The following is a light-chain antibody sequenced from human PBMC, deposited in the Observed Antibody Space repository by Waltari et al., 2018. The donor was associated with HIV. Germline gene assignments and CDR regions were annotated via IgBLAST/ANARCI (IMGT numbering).Light chain of an antibody. V-gene: IGKV1-39*01. CDR1: QTISTY. Sequence: IQMTQSPSSLSASVGDRVTNTCRAGQTISTYLNWYQQRPGKAPKLLIYGASSLQSGVPSRFSGSGSGTDFILTIRSLQPEDFATYYCQQNYRTPLSFGQGTKLEIK. CDR3: QQNYRTPLS. J-gene: IGKJ2*03. CDR2: GAS.